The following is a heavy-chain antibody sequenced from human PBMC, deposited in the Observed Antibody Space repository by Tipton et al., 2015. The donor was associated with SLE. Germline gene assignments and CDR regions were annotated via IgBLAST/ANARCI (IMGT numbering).Heavy chain of an antibody. Sequence: LRLSCTVSGGSISSSSYYWGWIRQPPGKGLEWIGSIYYSGSTYYNPSLKSRVTISVDTSKNQFSLKLSSVTAADTAVYYCARGAWSSGDFDYWGQGTLVTVSS. D-gene: IGHD2-15*01. CDR2: IYYSGST. CDR1: GGSISSSSYY. J-gene: IGHJ4*02. V-gene: IGHV4-39*07. CDR3: ARGAWSSGDFDY.